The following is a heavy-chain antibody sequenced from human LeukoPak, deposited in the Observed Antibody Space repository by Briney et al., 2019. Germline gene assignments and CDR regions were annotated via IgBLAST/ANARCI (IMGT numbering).Heavy chain of an antibody. Sequence: GGPLRLSCAAPGLTFSSLARPWFGKLPGQVRSWVSTIGTASDTYYPGSVEGRFTLSRDNAKNSLYLQMNSLTAGDTAVYYCARGPPRGKYYYMDVWGKGTTVTVSS. CDR1: GLTFSSLA. CDR3: ARGPPRGKYYYMDV. J-gene: IGHJ6*03. CDR2: IGTASDT. V-gene: IGHV3-13*01. D-gene: IGHD1-1*01.